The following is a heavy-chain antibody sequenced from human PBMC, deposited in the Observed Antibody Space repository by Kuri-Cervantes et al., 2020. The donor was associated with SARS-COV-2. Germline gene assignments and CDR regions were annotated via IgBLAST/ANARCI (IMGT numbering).Heavy chain of an antibody. CDR3: ALSSTSRNYYYYGMDV. J-gene: IGHJ6*02. CDR1: GGSISSSSYY. Sequence: SETLSLTCTVSGGSISSSSYYWGWIRQPPGKGLEWIGSIYYSGSTYYNPSLKSRVTISVDTSKNQFSLKLSSVTAADTAVYYCALSSTSRNYYYYGMDVWGRGTTVTVSS. CDR2: IYYSGST. V-gene: IGHV4-39*01. D-gene: IGHD2-2*01.